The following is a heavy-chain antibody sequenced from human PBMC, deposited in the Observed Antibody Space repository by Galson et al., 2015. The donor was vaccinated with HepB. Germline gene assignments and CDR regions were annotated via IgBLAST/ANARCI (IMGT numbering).Heavy chain of an antibody. D-gene: IGHD1-14*01. CDR3: ASQTEPHDAFDI. CDR1: GFTFSSYA. V-gene: IGHV3-30*04. J-gene: IGHJ3*02. CDR2: ISYDGSNK. Sequence: SLRLSCAASGFTFSSYAMHWVRQAPGKGLEWVAVISYDGSNKYYADSVKGRFTISRDNSKNTLYLQMNSLRAEDTAVYYCASQTEPHDAFDIWGQGTMVTVSS.